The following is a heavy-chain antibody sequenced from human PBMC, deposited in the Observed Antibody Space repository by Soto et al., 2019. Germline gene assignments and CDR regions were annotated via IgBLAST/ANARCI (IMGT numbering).Heavy chain of an antibody. V-gene: IGHV1-69*12. Sequence: QVQLVQSGAEVKKPGSSVKVSCKASGGTFSSYAISWVRQAPGQGLEWMGGIIPIFGTANYAQKFQGRVTITADESTSTAYMELSSLRSEDTAVYYCAREEGWFGELPSYCYYGMDVWGQGTTVTVSS. CDR2: IIPIFGTA. J-gene: IGHJ6*02. CDR3: AREEGWFGELPSYCYYGMDV. D-gene: IGHD3-10*01. CDR1: GGTFSSYA.